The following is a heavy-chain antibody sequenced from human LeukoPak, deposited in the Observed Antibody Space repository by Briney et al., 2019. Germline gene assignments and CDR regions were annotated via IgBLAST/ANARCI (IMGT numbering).Heavy chain of an antibody. J-gene: IGHJ4*02. Sequence: ASVKVSCKASGYTFTSYGISWVRQAPGQGLESMGWISAYNGNTNYAQKVQGRVTMTTDTSTSTAYMELRSLRSDDTAVYYCARDRNLNGDIDCWGQGTLVTVSS. CDR2: ISAYNGNT. CDR3: ARDRNLNGDIDC. D-gene: IGHD4-17*01. CDR1: GYTFTSYG. V-gene: IGHV1-18*01.